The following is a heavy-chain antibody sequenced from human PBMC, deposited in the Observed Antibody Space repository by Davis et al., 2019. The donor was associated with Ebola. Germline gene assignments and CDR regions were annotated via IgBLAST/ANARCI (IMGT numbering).Heavy chain of an antibody. V-gene: IGHV4-34*01. Sequence: SETLSLTCAVYGGSFSGYYWSWIRQPPGKGLEWIGEINHSGSTNYNPSLKSRVTISVDTSKNQFSLKLSSVTAADTAVYYCARGHIYGDYGPSGYGMDVWGQRTTVTVSS. CDR1: GGSFSGYY. J-gene: IGHJ6*02. D-gene: IGHD4-17*01. CDR2: INHSGST. CDR3: ARGHIYGDYGPSGYGMDV.